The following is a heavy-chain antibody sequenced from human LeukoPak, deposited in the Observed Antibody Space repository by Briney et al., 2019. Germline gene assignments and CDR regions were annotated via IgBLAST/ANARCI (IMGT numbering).Heavy chain of an antibody. D-gene: IGHD4-23*01. CDR2: ISYSGNT. J-gene: IGHJ4*02. Sequence: ETLSLTCPVSGDSISDYYWSWIRQPPGKGLEWIGYISYSGNTNYNPSLKGRVTISFDTSNNQFSLKLTSVTAADSAVYYCAGHILGGNFDSWGQGTLVTVSS. CDR1: GDSISDYY. CDR3: AGHILGGNFDS. V-gene: IGHV4-59*08.